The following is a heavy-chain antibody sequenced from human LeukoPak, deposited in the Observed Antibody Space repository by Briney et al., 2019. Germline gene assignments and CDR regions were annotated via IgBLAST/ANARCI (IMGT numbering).Heavy chain of an antibody. CDR3: ARYGSYYAHYYYYGMDV. J-gene: IGHJ6*02. D-gene: IGHD1-26*01. CDR2: TYYRSKWYN. Sequence: SQTLSLTCAISGDSVSSNSAAWSWIRQSPSRGLEWLGRTYYRSKWYNDYAVSVKSRITINPDTSKNQFSLQLNSVTPEDTAVYYCARYGSYYAHYYYYGMDVWGQGTTVTVSS. V-gene: IGHV6-1*01. CDR1: GDSVSSNSAA.